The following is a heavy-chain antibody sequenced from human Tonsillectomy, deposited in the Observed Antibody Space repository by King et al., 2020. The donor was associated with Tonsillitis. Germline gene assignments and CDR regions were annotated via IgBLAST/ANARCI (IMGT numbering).Heavy chain of an antibody. CDR1: GGSFSGYY. CDR3: ARGTDYGDFDY. CDR2: INHSGSP. J-gene: IGHJ4*02. V-gene: IGHV4-34*01. D-gene: IGHD4-17*01. Sequence: VQLPQWGAGLLKPSETLSLTCAVYGGSFSGYYWSWIRQPPGKGLDWIGEINHSGSPNYNPSLKSRVTISVDTSKNQFSLKLSSVTAADTAVYYCARGTDYGDFDYWGQGTLVTVSS.